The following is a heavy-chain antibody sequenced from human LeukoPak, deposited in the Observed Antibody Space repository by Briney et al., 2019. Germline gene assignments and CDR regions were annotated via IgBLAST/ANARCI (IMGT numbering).Heavy chain of an antibody. V-gene: IGHV4-61*02. Sequence: SGTLSLTCTVSGGSISSGSYWTWIRQPAGKGLGWIGRIYASGGTRYNPSLNSRLTISLDTSKNQFFLNLTSVTAADTAMYYCARGFWSGSFFDFWGQGSLVTVSS. D-gene: IGHD3-3*01. CDR2: IYASGGT. CDR3: ARGFWSGSFFDF. CDR1: GGSISSGSY. J-gene: IGHJ4*02.